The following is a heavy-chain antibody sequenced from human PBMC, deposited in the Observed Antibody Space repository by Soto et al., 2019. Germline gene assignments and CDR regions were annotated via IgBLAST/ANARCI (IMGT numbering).Heavy chain of an antibody. D-gene: IGHD2-2*01. CDR2: IKQDGSEK. CDR1: GGTCVSHW. J-gene: IGHJ6*03. V-gene: IGHV3-7*01. Sequence: PWGSIRLCCAAAGGTCVSHWRSCVLKATGKGLEWVANIKQDGSEKYYVDSVRGRFTISRDNAKNSLYLQMNSLRAEDTAVYYCARDPDTNLPPAYYYMDVWGKGTTVTVSS. CDR3: ARDPDTNLPPAYYYMDV.